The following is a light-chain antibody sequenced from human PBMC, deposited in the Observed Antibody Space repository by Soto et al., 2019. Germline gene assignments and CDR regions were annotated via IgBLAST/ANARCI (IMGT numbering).Light chain of an antibody. CDR3: QQYNNRPRT. J-gene: IGKJ1*01. Sequence: VLTQSPGTLSLSPGETATLTCSASHSVSSTFLAWYQQKPGQAPTLLIYDADTRATGIPARFSGTGFGTEFTLTISSLQSGDSAVYYCQQYNNRPRTFGQGTKVDIK. CDR1: HSVSST. CDR2: DAD. V-gene: IGKV3-15*01.